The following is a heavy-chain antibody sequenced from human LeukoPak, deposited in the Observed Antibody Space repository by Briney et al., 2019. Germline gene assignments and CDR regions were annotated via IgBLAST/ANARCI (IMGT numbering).Heavy chain of an antibody. Sequence: PGGSLRLSCAASGFTFSSYWMSWVRQAPGKGLEWVSSISSSSSYIYYADSVKGRFTISRENAKNSLYLQMNSLRAEDTAVYYCASPNPRIAARPYYYYYMDVWGKGTTVTVSS. CDR3: ASPNPRIAARPYYYYYMDV. J-gene: IGHJ6*03. D-gene: IGHD6-6*01. V-gene: IGHV3-21*01. CDR1: GFTFSSYW. CDR2: ISSSSSYI.